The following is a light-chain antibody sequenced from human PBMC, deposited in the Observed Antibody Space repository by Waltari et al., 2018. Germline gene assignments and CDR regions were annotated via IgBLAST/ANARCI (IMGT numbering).Light chain of an antibody. V-gene: IGLV2-14*03. Sequence: QSALTQPASVSGSPGQSITISCTGTSSDVGGYNYVSWYQQHPGKAPKLMIYDASNRPSGVSNRVSGSKSGNTASLTISGLQAEDEADYYCSSYTSSSTLWVFGGGTKLTVL. CDR1: SSDVGGYNY. J-gene: IGLJ3*02. CDR3: SSYTSSSTLWV. CDR2: DAS.